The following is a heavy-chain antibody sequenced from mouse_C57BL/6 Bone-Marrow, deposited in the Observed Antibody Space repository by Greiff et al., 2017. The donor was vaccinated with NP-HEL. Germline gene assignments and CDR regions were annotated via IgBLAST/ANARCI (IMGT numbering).Heavy chain of an antibody. CDR1: GYTFTDYY. J-gene: IGHJ3*01. D-gene: IGHD3-2*02. CDR2: INPNNGGT. Sequence: VHVKQSGPELVKPGASVKISCKASGYTFTDYYMNWVKQSHGKSLEWIGDINPNNGGTSYNQKFKGKATLTVDKSSSTAYMELRSLTSEDSAVYYCARWSSGYETWFAYWGQGTLVTVSA. V-gene: IGHV1-26*01. CDR3: ARWSSGYETWFAY.